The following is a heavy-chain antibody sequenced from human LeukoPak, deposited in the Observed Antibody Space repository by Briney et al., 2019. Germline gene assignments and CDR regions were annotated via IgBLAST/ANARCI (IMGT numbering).Heavy chain of an antibody. CDR2: IFHSGST. J-gene: IGHJ4*02. CDR1: SGSISSGTHY. Sequence: NPSETLSLTCNVPSGSISSGTHYWSWVRQRPGKGLEWIGHIFHSGSTYYNPSLQSQTIISIDTSKNQFSLNLNSVTAADTAVYYCARVLTIGGMRFDSWGQGTLVTVSS. V-gene: IGHV4-31*01. D-gene: IGHD3-10*01. CDR3: ARVLTIGGMRFDS.